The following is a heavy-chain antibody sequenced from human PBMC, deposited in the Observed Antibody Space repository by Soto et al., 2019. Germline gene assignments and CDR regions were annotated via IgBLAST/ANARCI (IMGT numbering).Heavy chain of an antibody. V-gene: IGHV3-74*01. D-gene: IGHD3-9*01. CDR2: INSDGGII. CDR1: RFSLITYW. J-gene: IGHJ4*02. Sequence: PWGSLRLSCEASRFSLITYWIYFFRQSPGKGLMWVSRINSDGGIINYADSVKGRFTISRDNAKNTLYLQMNSLRTDDTAVYYCARDLGKYDRHYFDNWGQGTLVTVSS. CDR3: ARDLGKYDRHYFDN.